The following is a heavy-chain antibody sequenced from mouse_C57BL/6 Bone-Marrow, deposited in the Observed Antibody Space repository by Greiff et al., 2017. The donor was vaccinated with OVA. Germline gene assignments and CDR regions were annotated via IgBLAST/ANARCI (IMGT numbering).Heavy chain of an antibody. CDR3: ARYFYGMDY. Sequence: LQESGAELARPGASVKLSCKASGYTFTSYGISWVKQRTGQGLEWIGEIYPRSGNTYYNEKFKGKATLTADKSSSTAYMELRSLTSEYSAVYFCARYFYGMDYWGQGTSVTVSS. V-gene: IGHV1-81*01. D-gene: IGHD1-1*01. CDR1: GYTFTSYG. CDR2: IYPRSGNT. J-gene: IGHJ4*01.